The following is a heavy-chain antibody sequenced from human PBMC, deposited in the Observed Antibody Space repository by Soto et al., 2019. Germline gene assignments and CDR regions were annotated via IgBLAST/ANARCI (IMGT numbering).Heavy chain of an antibody. CDR3: AHLAGLAHTDDF. V-gene: IGHV3-30-3*01. J-gene: IGHJ4*02. CDR2: ISSDGSNR. Sequence: GGSLRLSCAASGFTFSYYALHGVRQAPGKGLEWATVISSDGSNRYYADSVKGRFTISRDNSKNTLYLQMNSLRVEDAAIYICAHLAGLAHTDDFWGQGTPVTVSS. CDR1: GFTFSYYA. D-gene: IGHD3-9*01.